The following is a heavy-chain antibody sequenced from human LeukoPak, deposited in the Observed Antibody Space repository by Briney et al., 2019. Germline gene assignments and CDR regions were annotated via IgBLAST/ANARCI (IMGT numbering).Heavy chain of an antibody. CDR3: ARGYSSSWQKLPFDY. J-gene: IGHJ4*02. Sequence: PSETLSLTCTVSGGSISSSSYYWGWIRQPPGKGLEWIGSIYYSGSTYYNPSLKSRVTISVDTSKNQFSLKLSSVTAADTAVYYCARGYSSSWQKLPFDYWGQGTLVTVSS. CDR2: IYYSGST. CDR1: GGSISSSSYY. D-gene: IGHD6-13*01. V-gene: IGHV4-39*07.